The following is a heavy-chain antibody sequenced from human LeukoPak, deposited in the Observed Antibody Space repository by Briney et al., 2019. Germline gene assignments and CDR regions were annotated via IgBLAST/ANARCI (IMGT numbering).Heavy chain of an antibody. V-gene: IGHV3-21*06. CDR3: ARHYSSTRRFDY. J-gene: IGHJ4*02. CDR1: GGSLSSSSYF. D-gene: IGHD3-10*01. CDR2: ISSDSRYI. Sequence: ETLSLTCTVSGGSLSSSSYFWGWIRQAPGQGLEWVSAISSDSRYIYYADSVKGRFTTSRDNAKNSLYLQMNSLRAEDTAVYYCARHYSSTRRFDYWGQGTLVTVSS.